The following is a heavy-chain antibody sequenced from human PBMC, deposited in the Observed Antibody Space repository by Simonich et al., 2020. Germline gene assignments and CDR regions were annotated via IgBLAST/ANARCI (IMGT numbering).Heavy chain of an antibody. Sequence: EVQLLESGGGLVQPGGSLRLSCAASGFTFSSYAMSWVRQAPGKGLEGGAGISGSGGSTYYEDPVKGRFTISRDNSKNTLYLQMNSLRAEDTAVYYCAKEKGQAAAAYLIDYWGQGTLVTVSS. V-gene: IGHV3-23*01. CDR2: ISGSGGST. J-gene: IGHJ4*02. D-gene: IGHD6-13*01. CDR3: AKEKGQAAAAYLIDY. CDR1: GFTFSSYA.